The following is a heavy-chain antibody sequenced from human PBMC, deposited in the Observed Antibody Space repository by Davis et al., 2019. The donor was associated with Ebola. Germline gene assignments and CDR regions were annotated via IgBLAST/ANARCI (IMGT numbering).Heavy chain of an antibody. CDR2: INAGNGNT. CDR3: ASNEMATITFDY. CDR1: GYTFTSYA. Sequence: ASVKVSCKASGYTFTSYAMHWVRQAPGQRLEWMGWINAGNGNTKYSQKFQGRVTITADESTSTAYMELSSLRSEDTAVYYCASNEMATITFDYWGQGTLVTVSS. D-gene: IGHD5-24*01. V-gene: IGHV1-3*01. J-gene: IGHJ4*02.